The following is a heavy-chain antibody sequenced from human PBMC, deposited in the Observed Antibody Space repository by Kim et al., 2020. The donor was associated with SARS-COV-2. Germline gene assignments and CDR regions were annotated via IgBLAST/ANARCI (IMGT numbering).Heavy chain of an antibody. CDR2: RGGT. V-gene: IGHV1-2*02. D-gene: IGHD1-26*01. Sequence: RGGTNYAQKFQARVTMPRDTSISTAYMELGRLRADDTAVYYWARVGGMDVWGQGTTVTVSS. J-gene: IGHJ6*02. CDR3: ARVGGMDV.